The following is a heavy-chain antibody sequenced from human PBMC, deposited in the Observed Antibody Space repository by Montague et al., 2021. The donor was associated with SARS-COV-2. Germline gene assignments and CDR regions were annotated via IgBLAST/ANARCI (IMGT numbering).Heavy chain of an antibody. D-gene: IGHD3-22*01. Sequence: SETLSLTCAVYGGSFSDYSWTWICKPPGKGLEWIWESNHSGITKYNPTLKIRITISIYVAKNQISLKLTSVTAADTAVYYCARGRVDITKMVVVSTGGIDHFDTWGQGTLVTVSS. J-gene: IGHJ3*02. CDR2: SNHSGIT. CDR3: ARGRVDITKMVVVSTGGIDHFDT. V-gene: IGHV4-34*01. CDR1: GGSFSDYS.